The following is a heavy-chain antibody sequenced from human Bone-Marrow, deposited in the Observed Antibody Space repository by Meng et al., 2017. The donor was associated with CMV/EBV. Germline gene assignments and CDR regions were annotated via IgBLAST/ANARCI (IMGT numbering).Heavy chain of an antibody. J-gene: IGHJ6*02. Sequence: SVKVSCKASGYTFTSYGISWVRQAPGQGLEWMGWISAYNGNTNYAQKLQGRVTMTTDTSTSTAYMELRSLRSDDTAVYYCARFQWLNPAYYYYYGMDVWGQGTTVTVSS. D-gene: IGHD5-18*01. CDR1: GYTFTSYG. CDR2: ISAYNGNT. CDR3: ARFQWLNPAYYYYYGMDV. V-gene: IGHV1-18*01.